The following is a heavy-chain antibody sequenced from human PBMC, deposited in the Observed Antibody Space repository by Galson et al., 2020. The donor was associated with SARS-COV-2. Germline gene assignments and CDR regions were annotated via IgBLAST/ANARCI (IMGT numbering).Heavy chain of an antibody. J-gene: IGHJ3*02. Sequence: SETLSLTCTVSGGSISSSSYYWGWIRQPPGKGLEWLGSIYYSGSTYYNPSLKSRVTISVDTSKNQFSLKLSSVTAADTAVYYCAGQLWLRGAFDIWGQGTMVTVSS. CDR1: GGSISSSSYY. V-gene: IGHV4-39*01. CDR2: IYYSGST. D-gene: IGHD5-18*01. CDR3: AGQLWLRGAFDI.